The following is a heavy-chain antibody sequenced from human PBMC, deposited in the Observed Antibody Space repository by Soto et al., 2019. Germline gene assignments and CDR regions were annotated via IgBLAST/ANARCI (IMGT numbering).Heavy chain of an antibody. CDR1: GGSISSGGYY. V-gene: IGHV4-31*03. Sequence: QVQLQESGPGLVKPSQTLSLTCTVSGGSISSGGYYWNWIRQHPGKGLEWIGYIYYSGSTYYNPALKRRVTISVDTSKYPFSLKLSSVTAADTAVYYCARDSPYSYDSSGYWHGMDVWGQGTTVTVSS. CDR2: IYYSGST. J-gene: IGHJ6*02. CDR3: ARDSPYSYDSSGYWHGMDV. D-gene: IGHD3-22*01.